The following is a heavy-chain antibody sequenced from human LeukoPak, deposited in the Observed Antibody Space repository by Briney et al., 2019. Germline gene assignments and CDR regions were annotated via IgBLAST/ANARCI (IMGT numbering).Heavy chain of an antibody. V-gene: IGHV3-30*02. J-gene: IGHJ4*02. CDR1: GLAFSNFG. D-gene: IGHD2-15*01. Sequence: GGSLRLSCGASGLAFSNFGMHWVRQAPGKGLEWVAFVGIDGRQTYYVNSVKGRFTISRDNSKNTVFLQMNSLRVEDTAVHYCVAHQGHCCGDRCGPYWGQGTLVTVSS. CDR3: VAHQGHCCGDRCGPY. CDR2: VGIDGRQT.